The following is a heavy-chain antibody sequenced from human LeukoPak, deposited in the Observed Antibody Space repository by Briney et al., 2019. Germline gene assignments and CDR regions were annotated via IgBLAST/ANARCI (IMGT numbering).Heavy chain of an antibody. CDR2: SLHGGNT. CDR1: GFSISIPYY. CDR3: AMITVTTGIDS. Sequence: SETLSLTCSVSGFSISIPYYWGWIRQPPGKGLEWIGNSLHGGNTFYNPSLRGRLTISLDTSKNQVSMKLSSVTAADTAVYYCAMITVTTGIDSWGQGTLLTVSS. J-gene: IGHJ4*02. D-gene: IGHD4-17*01. V-gene: IGHV4-38-2*02.